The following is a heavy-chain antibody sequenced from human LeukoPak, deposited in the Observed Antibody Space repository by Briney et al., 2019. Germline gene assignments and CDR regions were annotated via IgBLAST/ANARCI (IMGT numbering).Heavy chain of an antibody. D-gene: IGHD3-22*01. Sequence: SETLSLTCTVSGGSISSYYWSWIRQPPGKGLEWIGYIYYSGSTNYNPSLKSRVTISVDTSKNQFSLKLSSVTAADTAVYYCARATYYYDSSGYYDVLEYFDYWGQGTLVTVSS. CDR2: IYYSGST. J-gene: IGHJ4*02. CDR3: ARATYYYDSSGYYDVLEYFDY. V-gene: IGHV4-59*01. CDR1: GGSISSYY.